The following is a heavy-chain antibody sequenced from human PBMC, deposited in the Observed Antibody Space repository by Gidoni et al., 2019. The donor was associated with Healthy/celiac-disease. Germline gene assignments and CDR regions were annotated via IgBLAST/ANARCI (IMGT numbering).Heavy chain of an antibody. CDR1: GFTFGDDA. D-gene: IGHD3-3*01. J-gene: IGHJ5*02. CDR3: TRGFLGYTPNRGWFDP. CDR2: IRSKAYGGTT. Sequence: EVQLVESGGGLVKPGRSLRLSCTASGFTFGDDAMSWFRQAPGKGLVWVGFIRSKAYGGTTEYAASVKGRFTISRDDSKSIAYLQMNSLKTEDTAVYYCTRGFLGYTPNRGWFDPWGQGTLVTVSS. V-gene: IGHV3-49*05.